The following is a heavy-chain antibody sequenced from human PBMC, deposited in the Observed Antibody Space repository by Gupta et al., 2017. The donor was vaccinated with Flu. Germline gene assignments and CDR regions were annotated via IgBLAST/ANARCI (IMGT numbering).Heavy chain of an antibody. Sequence: TFSSYGMHWVRQAPGKGLEWVAVIWYDGSNKYYADSVKGRFTISRGNSKNTLYLQMNSLRAEDTAVYYCARRAVTDDFDYWGQGTLVTVSS. D-gene: IGHD2-21*02. CDR3: ARRAVTDDFDY. V-gene: IGHV3-33*01. J-gene: IGHJ4*02. CDR1: TFSSYG. CDR2: IWYDGSNK.